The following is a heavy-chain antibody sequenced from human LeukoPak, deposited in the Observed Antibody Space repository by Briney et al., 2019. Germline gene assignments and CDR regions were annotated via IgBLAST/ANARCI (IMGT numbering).Heavy chain of an antibody. V-gene: IGHV3-21*04. CDR2: ISSSSSYI. J-gene: IGHJ4*01. Sequence: GESLRLSCAASGFTFSSYSMNWVRHAPGKGLEWVSSISSSSSYIYYADSVKGRFTISRDNATTSLYLQMNSLGPDDTALYYCSTDPRLLTYWGHGTLVTVSS. CDR1: GFTFSSYS. D-gene: IGHD2-8*01. CDR3: STDPRLLTY.